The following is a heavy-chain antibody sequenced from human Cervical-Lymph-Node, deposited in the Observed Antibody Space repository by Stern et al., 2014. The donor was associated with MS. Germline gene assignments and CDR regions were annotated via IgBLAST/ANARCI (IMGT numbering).Heavy chain of an antibody. Sequence: EVQLEESGGGLIQPGGSLRLSCAAPGFPVSTNYMSWVRQAPGKGLEWVSLIYTDDSTYYAGSWKGRFTISCNSSKNKLFLQMNSLRAEDTAVYYCARAIFGVNTAAMAPDAFDTWGQGTMVTVSS. J-gene: IGHJ3*02. V-gene: IGHV3-53*01. D-gene: IGHD3-3*01. CDR2: IYTDDST. CDR1: GFPVSTNY. CDR3: ARAIFGVNTAAMAPDAFDT.